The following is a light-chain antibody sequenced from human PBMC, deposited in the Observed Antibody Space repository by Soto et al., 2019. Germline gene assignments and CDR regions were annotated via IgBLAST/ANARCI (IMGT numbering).Light chain of an antibody. Sequence: EIVMTQSPATLSVSPGESATLSCRASQSIASNLAWYQQRPGQAPRLLIYGTSTRATGIPARFSGSGSGTEFTLTIDSLQSEDFAVYYCRQYNKWRTFGQGTKVDI. V-gene: IGKV3-15*01. CDR1: QSIASN. CDR2: GTS. CDR3: RQYNKWRT. J-gene: IGKJ1*01.